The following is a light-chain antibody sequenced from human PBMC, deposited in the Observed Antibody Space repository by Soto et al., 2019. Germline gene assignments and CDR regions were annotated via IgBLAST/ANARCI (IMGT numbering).Light chain of an antibody. J-gene: IGKJ3*01. Sequence: EVVMTQSPATLSVSPGERATLSCRASQSVRSDLAWYQQKPGQAPRLLIYGASTRATGIPARFSGSGSGTEFTLTISSLKSEDFAVYYCQQDNNWPPFTFGPGTKVDIK. CDR3: QQDNNWPPFT. CDR2: GAS. V-gene: IGKV3-15*01. CDR1: QSVRSD.